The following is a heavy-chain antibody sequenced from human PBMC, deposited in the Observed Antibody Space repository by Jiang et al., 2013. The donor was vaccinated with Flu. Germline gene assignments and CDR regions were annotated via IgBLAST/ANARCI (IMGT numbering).Heavy chain of an antibody. V-gene: IGHV6-1*01. J-gene: IGHJ3*01. CDR2: TYYRSKWYN. CDR1: GDSVSSNDPA. CDR3: ARQMGAFDF. D-gene: IGHD2-8*01. Sequence: AISGDSVSSNDPAWNWIRQSPSRGLEWLGRTYYRSKWYNDYAVSVKGRITINPDTSKNQFSLQLNSVTPEDTAVYYCARQMGAFDFWGQGTMVTVSS.